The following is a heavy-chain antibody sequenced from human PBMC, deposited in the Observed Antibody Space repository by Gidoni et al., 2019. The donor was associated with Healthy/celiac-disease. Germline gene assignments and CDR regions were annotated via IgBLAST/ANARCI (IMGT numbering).Heavy chain of an antibody. J-gene: IGHJ5*02. D-gene: IGHD6-13*01. CDR3: ARLSSSWFFDP. Sequence: QVQLQESAPGLVKPPQPLSLTCTVSGGSISSGGYYWSWIRQHPGKGLKWIGYSYYSGSTYYNPSLKSRVTISVDTSKNQFSLKLSSVTAADTAVYYCARLSSSWFFDPWGQGTLVTVSS. V-gene: IGHV4-31*03. CDR1: GGSISSGGYY. CDR2: SYYSGST.